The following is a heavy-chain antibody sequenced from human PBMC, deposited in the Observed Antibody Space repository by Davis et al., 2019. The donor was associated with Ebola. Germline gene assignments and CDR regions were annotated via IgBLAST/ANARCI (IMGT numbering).Heavy chain of an antibody. CDR1: GFNFRSYG. J-gene: IGHJ4*02. V-gene: IGHV3-33*06. Sequence: GGSLRLSCAASGFNFRSYGMHWVRQAPDKGLEWVAVIWYDGSRKYYGDSVKGRFTISRDNSNNLLYLQMNSLRAEDTAVYYCAKGGDSSSPDDYWGQGTLVTVSS. CDR3: AKGGDSSSPDDY. D-gene: IGHD6-6*01. CDR2: IWYDGSRK.